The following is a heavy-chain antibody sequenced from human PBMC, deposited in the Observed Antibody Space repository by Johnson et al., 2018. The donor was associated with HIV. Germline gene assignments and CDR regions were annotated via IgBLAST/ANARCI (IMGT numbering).Heavy chain of an antibody. CDR2: IYSGGLT. CDR3: QKHNFGNHVSRALDI. D-gene: IGHD1-14*01. J-gene: IGHJ3*02. Sequence: VQLVESGGGLAQPGGSLRLSCAASGLNVSGHYMSWVRQSPGKGLEWVSVIYSGGLTYYAQSVKGRFTISRDNSKNTLYLQMNSLRGDDTAINYCQKHNFGNHVSRALDIWGQGTMVTVSS. CDR1: GLNVSGHY. V-gene: IGHV3-66*02.